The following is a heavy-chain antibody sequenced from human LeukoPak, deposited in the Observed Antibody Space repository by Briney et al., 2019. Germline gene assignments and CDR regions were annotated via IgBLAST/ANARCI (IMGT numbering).Heavy chain of an antibody. D-gene: IGHD6-13*01. J-gene: IGHJ4*02. CDR3: ARDGEAAAALDY. Sequence: ASVKVSCKASGYTFTSYYMHWVRQAPGQGLEWMGIINPSGGSTSYAQKFQGRVTMTRDMSTSTVYMELSSLRSEDTAVYYCARDGEAAAALDYWGQGTLVTVSS. V-gene: IGHV1-46*01. CDR2: INPSGGST. CDR1: GYTFTSYY.